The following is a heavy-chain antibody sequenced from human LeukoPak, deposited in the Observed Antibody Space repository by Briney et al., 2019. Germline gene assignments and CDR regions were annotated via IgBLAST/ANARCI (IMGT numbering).Heavy chain of an antibody. CDR3: ARHYSGSGSFYKPDY. CDR2: IYTSGST. J-gene: IGHJ4*02. D-gene: IGHD3-10*01. CDR1: GGSISSGSYY. Sequence: PSETLSLTCTVSGGSISSGSYYWSWIRQPAGKGLEWIGRIYTSGSTKYNPSLKSRVTISVDTSKKQFSLKLSSVTAADTAVYYCARHYSGSGSFYKPDYWGQGTLVTVSS. V-gene: IGHV4-61*02.